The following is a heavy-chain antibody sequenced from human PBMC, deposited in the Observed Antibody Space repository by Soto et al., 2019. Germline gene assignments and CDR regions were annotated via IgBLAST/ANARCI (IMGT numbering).Heavy chain of an antibody. CDR3: ARGGYSYGPPYNWFDP. CDR2: IYYSGST. Sequence: QVQLQESGPGLVKPSQTLSLTCTVSGGSIRSGGYYWSWIRQHPGKGLEWIGYIYYSGSTYYNPSLKSRVTISVDTSKNQFSLKLSSVTAADTAVYYCARGGYSYGPPYNWFDPWGQGTLVTVSS. CDR1: GGSIRSGGYY. V-gene: IGHV4-31*03. J-gene: IGHJ5*02. D-gene: IGHD5-18*01.